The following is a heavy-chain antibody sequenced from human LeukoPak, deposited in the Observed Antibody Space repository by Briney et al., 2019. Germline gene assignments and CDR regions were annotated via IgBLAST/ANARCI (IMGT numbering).Heavy chain of an antibody. CDR1: GFTVSSNY. CDR2: IYSGGST. D-gene: IGHD5-12*01. Sequence: GGSLRLSCAASGFTVSSNYMSWVRQAPGKGLEWVSVIYSGGSTYYADSVKGRFTISRDNSKNTLYLQMNSLRAEDTAVYYCARGGGYVPGNWFDPWGQGTLVTVSS. V-gene: IGHV3-66*01. CDR3: ARGGGYVPGNWFDP. J-gene: IGHJ5*02.